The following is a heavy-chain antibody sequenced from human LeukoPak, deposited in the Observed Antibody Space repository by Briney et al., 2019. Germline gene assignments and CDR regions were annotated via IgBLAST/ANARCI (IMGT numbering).Heavy chain of an antibody. D-gene: IGHD6-19*01. V-gene: IGHV3-43*02. Sequence: GGSLRLSCAAPGFXFDNYAIHWVRQAPGKGLEWVSLISGDGGSTFYADSVRGRFTSSRDNTRKSLSLQMSSLRSEDTALYYCARESETSGWYDYWGQGTLVTVSS. CDR3: ARESETSGWYDY. CDR1: GFXFDNYA. J-gene: IGHJ4*02. CDR2: ISGDGGST.